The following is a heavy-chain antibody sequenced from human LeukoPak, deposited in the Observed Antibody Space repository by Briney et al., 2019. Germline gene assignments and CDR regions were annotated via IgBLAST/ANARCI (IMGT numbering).Heavy chain of an antibody. J-gene: IGHJ5*02. D-gene: IGHD3-3*01. CDR2: INHSEST. CDR3: ARSARLRFLEWLSDYNWFDP. V-gene: IGHV4-34*01. Sequence: SETLSLTCAVYGGSFSGYYWSWIRPPPGKGLEWIGEINHSESTNYNPSLKSRVTISVDTSKNQFSLKLSSVTAADTAVYYCARSARLRFLEWLSDYNWFDPWGQGTLVTVSS. CDR1: GGSFSGYY.